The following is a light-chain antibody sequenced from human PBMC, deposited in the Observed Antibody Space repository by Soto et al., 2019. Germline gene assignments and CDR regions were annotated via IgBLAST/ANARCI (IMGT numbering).Light chain of an antibody. Sequence: DIQMTQSPSSLSASVGDRVTITCRASQSISSYLNWYQQKPGKAPKLLIYAASSLQSGVPSRFSGSGSGTDFTLTISRLQAEDFATYYCQPSYSTPPTFGQGTKVEIK. J-gene: IGKJ1*01. CDR3: QPSYSTPPT. CDR2: AAS. V-gene: IGKV1-39*01. CDR1: QSISSY.